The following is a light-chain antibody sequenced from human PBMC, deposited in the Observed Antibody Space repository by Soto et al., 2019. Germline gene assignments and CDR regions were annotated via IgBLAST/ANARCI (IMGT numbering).Light chain of an antibody. CDR1: QTVRNNY. V-gene: IGKV3-20*01. CDR3: QQYGSSPPIT. CDR2: DAS. Sequence: EFVLTQSPGTLSLSPGERATLSCRASQTVRNNYLAWYQQKPGQAPRLLIYDASTRATGIPDRFSGGGSGTDFTLTISRLEPEDFAVYYCQQYGSSPPITFGQGTRLEL. J-gene: IGKJ5*01.